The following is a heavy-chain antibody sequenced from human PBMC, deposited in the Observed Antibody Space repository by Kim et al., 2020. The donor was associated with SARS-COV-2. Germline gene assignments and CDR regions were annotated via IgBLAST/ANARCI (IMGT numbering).Heavy chain of an antibody. CDR3: ARLEVGALDY. CDR2: ST. D-gene: IGHD1-26*01. V-gene: IGHV3-53*01. Sequence: STYYADSVKGRFTISRDNSKNTLCLQMNSLRAEDTAVYYCARLEVGALDYWGQGTLVTVSS. J-gene: IGHJ4*02.